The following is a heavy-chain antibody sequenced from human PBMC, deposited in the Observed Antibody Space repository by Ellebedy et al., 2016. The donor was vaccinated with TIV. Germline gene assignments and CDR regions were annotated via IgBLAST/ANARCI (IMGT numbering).Heavy chain of an antibody. CDR2: IWYDGSNK. D-gene: IGHD6-6*01. CDR1: GFTFSSYG. CDR3: EKGTKAARIPSGFDY. Sequence: GESLKISCAASGFTFSSYGMHWVRQAPGKGLEWVAVIWYDGSNKYYADSVKGRFTISRDNSKNTLYLQMNSLRAEDTAVYYCEKGTKAARIPSGFDYWGQGTLVTVSS. J-gene: IGHJ4*02. V-gene: IGHV3-33*06.